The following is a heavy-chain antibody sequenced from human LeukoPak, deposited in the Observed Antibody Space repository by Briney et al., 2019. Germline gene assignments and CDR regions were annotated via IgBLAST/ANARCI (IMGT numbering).Heavy chain of an antibody. V-gene: IGHV5-51*01. CDR3: ARLILNYGWD. Sequence: GESLKISCNGSGYSFTDYWIGWVRQMPGKRLEWMGIIYPTHSDAKYSPSFQGQVTISVDRSVSTAYLQWSSLRASDTAMYYCARLILNYGWDWGQGTLVTVSS. CDR1: GYSFTDYW. J-gene: IGHJ4*02. D-gene: IGHD3-10*01. CDR2: IYPTHSDA.